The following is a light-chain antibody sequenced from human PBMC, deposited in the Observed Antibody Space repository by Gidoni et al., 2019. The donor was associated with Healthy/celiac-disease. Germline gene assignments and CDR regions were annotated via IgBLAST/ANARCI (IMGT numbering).Light chain of an antibody. CDR3: QQYNNWPFT. Sequence: EIVMTQSPATLSVSPGERATLSCRASQSVSSNLAWYQQKPGQAPRLLIYGASTRATGIPARFSGSGSGTEFTLTISSLQSEDFAVYYCQQYNNWPFTFXGXTKVXIK. CDR1: QSVSSN. J-gene: IGKJ4*01. V-gene: IGKV3-15*01. CDR2: GAS.